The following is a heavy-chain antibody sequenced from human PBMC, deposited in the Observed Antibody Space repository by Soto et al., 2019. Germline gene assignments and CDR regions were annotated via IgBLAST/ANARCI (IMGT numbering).Heavy chain of an antibody. V-gene: IGHV3-30*18. J-gene: IGHJ6*02. D-gene: IGHD3-10*01. Sequence: GGSLRLSCAASGFTFSSYGMHWVRQAPGKGLEWVAVISYDGSNKYYADSVKGRFTISRDNSKNTLYLQMNSLRAEDTAVYYCAKDRVRGVVVPGYYGMDVWGQGTTVTVSS. CDR2: ISYDGSNK. CDR1: GFTFSSYG. CDR3: AKDRVRGVVVPGYYGMDV.